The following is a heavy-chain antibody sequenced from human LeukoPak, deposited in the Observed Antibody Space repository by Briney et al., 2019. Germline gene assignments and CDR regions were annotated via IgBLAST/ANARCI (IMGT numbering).Heavy chain of an antibody. D-gene: IGHD6-6*01. CDR3: ARDHSTSSSYFDF. V-gene: IGHV3-33*01. CDR2: IWYDGSNK. Sequence: GGSLRLSCAASGFTFSSYAMNWVRQAPGKGLEWVAVIWYDGSNKYYADSVKGRFTISRDNSKNTLFLQVNSLRAEDTAVYYCARDHSTSSSYFDFWGQGTLVIVSS. J-gene: IGHJ4*02. CDR1: GFTFSSYA.